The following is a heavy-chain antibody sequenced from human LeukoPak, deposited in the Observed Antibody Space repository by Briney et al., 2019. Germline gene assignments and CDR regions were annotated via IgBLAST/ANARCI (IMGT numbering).Heavy chain of an antibody. CDR1: GYTFTGYY. Sequence: ASVKVSCKASGYTFTGYYMHWVRQAPGQGLEWMGWINPNSGGTNYAQKFQGRVTMTRDTSISTAYMELSRLRSDDTAVYYCARDLVGTMIVVGYWGQGTLVTVSS. V-gene: IGHV1-2*02. D-gene: IGHD3-22*01. J-gene: IGHJ4*02. CDR3: ARDLVGTMIVVGY. CDR2: INPNSGGT.